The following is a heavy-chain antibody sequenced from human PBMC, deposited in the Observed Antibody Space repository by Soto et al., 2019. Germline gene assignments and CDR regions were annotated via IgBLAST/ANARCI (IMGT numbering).Heavy chain of an antibody. J-gene: IGHJ4*02. Sequence: ASVKVSCKASGYTFTSYGISWVRQAPGQGLEWMGWISAYNGNTNYAQKLQGGVTMTTDTSTSTAYMELRSLRSDDTAVYYCAAGGPNCSGGSCYLVLWGQGTLVTVSS. V-gene: IGHV1-18*01. D-gene: IGHD2-15*01. CDR3: AAGGPNCSGGSCYLVL. CDR1: GYTFTSYG. CDR2: ISAYNGNT.